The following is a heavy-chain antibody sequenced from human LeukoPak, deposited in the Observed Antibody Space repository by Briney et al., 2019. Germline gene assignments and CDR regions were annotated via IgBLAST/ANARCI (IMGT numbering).Heavy chain of an antibody. CDR1: GYTFTGYY. V-gene: IGHV1-2*02. CDR3: VRDPSEVGAL. CDR2: INPNSGGT. Sequence: ASGNVSCKASGYTFTGYYMHWVRQAPGQGLEWMGWINPNSGGTKYAQKFQGRVTMTSDTFIITAYMELSRLRSDDTAVYYCVRDPSEVGALWGQGSLVTVFS. D-gene: IGHD1-26*01. J-gene: IGHJ4*02.